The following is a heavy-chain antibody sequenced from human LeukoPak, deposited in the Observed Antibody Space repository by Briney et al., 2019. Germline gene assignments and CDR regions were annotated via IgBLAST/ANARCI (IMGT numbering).Heavy chain of an antibody. CDR2: IIPIFGTA. V-gene: IGHV1-69*05. D-gene: IGHD5-12*01. CDR3: ARVRYSGYDLNY. Sequence: ASVKVSCKASGGTFSSYAISWVRQAPGQGLEWMGGIIPIFGTANYAQKFQGRVTMTRNTSISTAYMELSSLRSEDTAVYYCARVRYSGYDLNYWGQGTLVTVSS. J-gene: IGHJ4*02. CDR1: GGTFSSYA.